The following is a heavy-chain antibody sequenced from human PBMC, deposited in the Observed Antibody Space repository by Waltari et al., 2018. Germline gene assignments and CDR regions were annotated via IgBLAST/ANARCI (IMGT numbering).Heavy chain of an antibody. CDR1: GYSISSGYY. J-gene: IGHJ4*02. CDR3: AREGIAAAGTDY. D-gene: IGHD6-13*01. V-gene: IGHV4-38-2*02. CDR2: IYHSGST. Sequence: QVQLQESGPGLVKPSETLSLTCAVSGYSISSGYYWGWYRQPPGKGLEWIGSIYHSGSTYYNPSLKSRVTISVDTSKNQFSLKLSSVTAADTAVYYCAREGIAAAGTDYWGQGTLVTVSS.